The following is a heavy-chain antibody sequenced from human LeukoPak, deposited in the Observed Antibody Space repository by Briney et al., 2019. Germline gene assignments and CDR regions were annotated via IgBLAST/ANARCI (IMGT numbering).Heavy chain of an antibody. D-gene: IGHD6-19*01. CDR2: IYPGDSDH. CDR1: WYPFTSYW. J-gene: IGHJ4*02. V-gene: IGHV5-51*01. Sequence: PGEALKIPFKGLWYPFTSYWIDWVRQIPGKGLEWIGIIYPGDSDHRYSPSCQGQVSISDEKSLSPSFLQWRRLETPGTGLYYCASQGRGCYVECWGQGTLVTVS. CDR3: ASQGRGCYVEC.